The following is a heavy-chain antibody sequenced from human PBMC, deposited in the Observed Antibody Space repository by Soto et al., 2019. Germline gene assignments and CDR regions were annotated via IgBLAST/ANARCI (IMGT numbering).Heavy chain of an antibody. D-gene: IGHD2-21*02. J-gene: IGHJ4*02. CDR3: ARGGHVVVVTAALDY. V-gene: IGHV1-46*01. CDR1: GDTFTDYY. Sequence: QVQLMQSGAEVKKPGASVKVSCKASGDTFTDYYIHWVRQAPGQGLEWMGTVNPSGGHTTYAQHFLGRATMTRDTSPSTLYMELTSLTSDDTAIYYCARGGHVVVVTAALDYWGQGTLVTVSS. CDR2: VNPSGGHT.